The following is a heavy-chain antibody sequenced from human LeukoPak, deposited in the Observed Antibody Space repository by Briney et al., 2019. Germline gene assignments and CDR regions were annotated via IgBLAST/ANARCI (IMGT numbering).Heavy chain of an antibody. Sequence: PSETLSLTCTVSGGSISSYYWSWIRQPPGKGLEWIGYISYSGSTYYNPSLKSRVTISVDTSKNQFSLKLNSVTAADTAVYYCARYIWGSYPTFEDYWGQGSLVTVSS. D-gene: IGHD3-16*02. CDR2: ISYSGST. CDR1: GGSISSYY. CDR3: ARYIWGSYPTFEDY. V-gene: IGHV4-59*01. J-gene: IGHJ4*02.